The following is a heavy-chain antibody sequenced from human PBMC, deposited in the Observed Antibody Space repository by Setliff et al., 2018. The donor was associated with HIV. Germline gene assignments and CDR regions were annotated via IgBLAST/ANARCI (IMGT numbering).Heavy chain of an antibody. Sequence: GASVKVSCKASGYSFARYGLSWVRQAPGQGLEWMGWISGFNRNTKYAQSFQDRVAMTTETATSTAYMEMRSLRSDDTAVYFCARVPYRSAWFSGGHDAFDIWGQGTMVTVSS. D-gene: IGHD6-19*01. CDR1: GYSFARYG. J-gene: IGHJ3*02. CDR3: ARVPYRSAWFSGGHDAFDI. V-gene: IGHV1-18*01. CDR2: ISGFNRNT.